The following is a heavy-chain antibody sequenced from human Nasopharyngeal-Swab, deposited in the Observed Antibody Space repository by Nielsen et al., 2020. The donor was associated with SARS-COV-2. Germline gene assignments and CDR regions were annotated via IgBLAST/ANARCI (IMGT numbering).Heavy chain of an antibody. CDR3: ARQRVAAAGHYYYYYGMDV. CDR1: GGSISSSSYY. V-gene: IGHV4-39*01. Sequence: AGSLSLSCTVSGGSISSSSYYWGWIRQPHVRGLEWIGSIYYSGCTYYNPSLKSRVTISVDTSKNQFSLKLSSVTAADTAVYYCARQRVAAAGHYYYYYGMDVWGQGTTVTVSS. J-gene: IGHJ6*02. D-gene: IGHD6-13*01. CDR2: IYYSGCT.